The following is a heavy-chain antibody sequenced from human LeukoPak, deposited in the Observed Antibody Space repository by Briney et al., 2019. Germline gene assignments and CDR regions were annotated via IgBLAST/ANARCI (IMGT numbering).Heavy chain of an antibody. CDR3: ARDRRLDYQLPADN. Sequence: PVASVKVSCKASGYTFSKYGISWVRQAPGQGLEWMGWISGYNVYTHYAQKLQGRVTMTTDTSTSTAYMELRSLRSDDTAVYYCARDRRLDYQLPADNWGQGTLVTVSS. J-gene: IGHJ4*02. V-gene: IGHV1-18*01. CDR1: GYTFSKYG. CDR2: ISGYNVYT. D-gene: IGHD2-2*01.